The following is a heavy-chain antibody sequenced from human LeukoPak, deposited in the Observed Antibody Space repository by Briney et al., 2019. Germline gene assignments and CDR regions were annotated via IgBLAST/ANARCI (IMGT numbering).Heavy chain of an antibody. CDR1: GGSISSYY. V-gene: IGHV4-59*08. Sequence: SETLSLTCTVSGGSISSYYWSWIRQPPGKGLEWIGYIYYSGSTNYNPPLKSRVTISVDTSKNQFSLKLSSVTAADTAVYYCARHIAGPYYYDSSGYYQDAFDIWGQGTMVTVSS. CDR2: IYYSGST. CDR3: ARHIAGPYYYDSSGYYQDAFDI. D-gene: IGHD3-22*01. J-gene: IGHJ3*02.